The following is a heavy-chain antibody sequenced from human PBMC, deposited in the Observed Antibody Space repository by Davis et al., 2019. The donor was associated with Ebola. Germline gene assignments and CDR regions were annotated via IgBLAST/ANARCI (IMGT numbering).Heavy chain of an antibody. V-gene: IGHV3-30-3*01. Sequence: GESLKISCAASGFTFSRYAMHWVRQAPGKGLEWVAVISYDGSNKYYADSVKGRFTISRDNSKNTLYLQMNSLRAEDTAVYYCARDRSSVYYYYGMDVWGKGTTVTVSS. J-gene: IGHJ6*04. CDR2: ISYDGSNK. D-gene: IGHD3-16*02. CDR1: GFTFSRYA. CDR3: ARDRSSVYYYYGMDV.